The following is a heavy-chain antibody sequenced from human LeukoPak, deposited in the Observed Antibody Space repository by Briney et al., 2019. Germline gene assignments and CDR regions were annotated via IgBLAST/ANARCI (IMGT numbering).Heavy chain of an antibody. Sequence: GGSLRLSCAASGFTVSSNYMSWVRQAPGKGLEWVSVIYSGGSTYYADSVKGRFTISRDNSKNTLYLQMNSLRAEDTAVYYCARVNSSSWYLPRYFDYWGQGTLVTVSS. J-gene: IGHJ4*02. CDR2: IYSGGST. V-gene: IGHV3-53*01. D-gene: IGHD6-13*01. CDR3: ARVNSSSWYLPRYFDY. CDR1: GFTVSSNY.